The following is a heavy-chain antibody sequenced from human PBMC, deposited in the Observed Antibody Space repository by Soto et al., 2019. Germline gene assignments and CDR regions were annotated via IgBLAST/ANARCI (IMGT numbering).Heavy chain of an antibody. D-gene: IGHD6-19*01. CDR2: ISAYNGNT. V-gene: IGHV1-18*01. CDR3: ARWIAVAGRWGWFDP. Sequence: ASVKVSCKASGYTFTSYGISWVRQAPGQGLEWMGWISAYNGNTNYAQKLQGRVTMTTDTSTSTAYMELRSLRSDDTAVYYCARWIAVAGRWGWFDPWGQGTLVTVSS. J-gene: IGHJ5*02. CDR1: GYTFTSYG.